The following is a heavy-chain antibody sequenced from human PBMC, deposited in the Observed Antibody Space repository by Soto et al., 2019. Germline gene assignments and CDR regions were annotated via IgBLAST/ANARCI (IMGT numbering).Heavy chain of an antibody. CDR1: GVTFSNFA. D-gene: IGHD6-19*01. V-gene: IGHV3-23*01. J-gene: IGHJ6*03. Sequence: GGSLRLSCAASGVTFSNFAMSWVRHAPGKGLEWVSEISGSTGTTYYADSVKGRFIISRDNSKNTLHLQMNSLRAEDTAVYYCAKDTSSSPYYMDVWGKGTTVTVS. CDR2: ISGSTGTT. CDR3: AKDTSSSPYYMDV.